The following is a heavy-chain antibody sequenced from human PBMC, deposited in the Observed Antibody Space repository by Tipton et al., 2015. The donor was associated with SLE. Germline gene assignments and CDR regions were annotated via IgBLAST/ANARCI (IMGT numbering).Heavy chain of an antibody. CDR2: FYYIGST. J-gene: IGHJ5*02. Sequence: TLSLTCTVSGGSTSSSDYYWGWIRQPPGKGLEWIGSFYYIGSTYYNPSLKSRVSISVDTSKNQFSLKLTSVTAADTAVYYCARDHHSWFDPWGQGTLVTVSS. D-gene: IGHD4-11*01. CDR3: ARDHHSWFDP. V-gene: IGHV4-39*07. CDR1: GGSTSSSDYY.